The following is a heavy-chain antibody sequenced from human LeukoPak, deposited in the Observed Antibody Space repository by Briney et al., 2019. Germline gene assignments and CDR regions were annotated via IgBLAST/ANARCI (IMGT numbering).Heavy chain of an antibody. CDR1: GFTFSGYP. CDR2: ISYDGSNK. Sequence: GGSLRLSCAASGFTFSGYPMHWVRQAPDKGLEWVAVISYDGSNKYYADSVKGRFTISRDNSKNTLYLQMSSLRAEDTAVYYCARELLWFGEPNDAFDIWGQGTMVTVSS. J-gene: IGHJ3*02. CDR3: ARELLWFGEPNDAFDI. V-gene: IGHV3-30-3*01. D-gene: IGHD3-10*01.